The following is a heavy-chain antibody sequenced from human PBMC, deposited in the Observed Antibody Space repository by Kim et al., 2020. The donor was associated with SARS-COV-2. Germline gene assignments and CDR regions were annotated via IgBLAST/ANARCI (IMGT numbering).Heavy chain of an antibody. D-gene: IGHD2-15*01. J-gene: IGHJ4*01. V-gene: IGHV3-48*03. Sequence: GGSLRLSCAASGFSFSIYEMNWVRQAPGKGLEWIAYITGSGKSISYADSIQGRFTISRDNARNSLYLQMDSLRVDDTAIYYFARFGIVLVPPTVSDYWG. CDR1: GFSFSIYE. CDR2: ITGSGKSI. CDR3: ARFGIVLVPPTVSDY.